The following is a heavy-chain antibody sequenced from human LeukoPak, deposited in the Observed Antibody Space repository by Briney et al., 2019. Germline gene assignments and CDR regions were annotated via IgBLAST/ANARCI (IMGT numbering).Heavy chain of an antibody. CDR2: ISSSSSTI. Sequence: PGGSLRLSCAASGFTFSSYSMNWVRQAPGKGLEWVSYISSSSSTIYYADSVKGRFTISRDNAKNSLSLQMNSLRAEDTAVYYCARVPRYCSSTSCPPDAFDIWGQGTMVTVSS. CDR1: GFTFSSYS. J-gene: IGHJ3*02. V-gene: IGHV3-48*01. CDR3: ARVPRYCSSTSCPPDAFDI. D-gene: IGHD2-2*01.